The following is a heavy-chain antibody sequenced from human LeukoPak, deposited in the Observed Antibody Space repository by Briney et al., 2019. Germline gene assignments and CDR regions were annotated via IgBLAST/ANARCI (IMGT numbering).Heavy chain of an antibody. J-gene: IGHJ3*02. CDR2: IKSKTDGGTT. CDR3: AKHPHVCSGGSCYYDAFDI. CDR1: GFTFSNAW. D-gene: IGHD2-15*01. Sequence: GGSLRLSCAASGFTFSNAWMSWVRQAPGKGLEWVGRIKSKTDGGTTDYAAPVKGRFTISRDDSKNTLYLQMNSLRAEDTAVYYCAKHPHVCSGGSCYYDAFDIWGQGTMVTVSS. V-gene: IGHV3-15*01.